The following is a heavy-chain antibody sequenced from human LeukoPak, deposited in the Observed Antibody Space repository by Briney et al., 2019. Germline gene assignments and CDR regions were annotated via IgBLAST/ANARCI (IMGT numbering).Heavy chain of an antibody. CDR3: ARDTGGGYSCYDC. J-gene: IGHJ4*02. D-gene: IGHD5-18*01. V-gene: IGHV3-7*01. CDR2: IKQDGSEK. Sequence: GGSLRLSCAASGFTYSSYWMTWIRQAPGKGLEWVANIKQDGSEKYYVDSVKGRFTISRDNAKNSLYMQMNSLRAEDTAVYYCARDTGGGYSCYDCWGQGTLVTVSS. CDR1: GFTYSSYW.